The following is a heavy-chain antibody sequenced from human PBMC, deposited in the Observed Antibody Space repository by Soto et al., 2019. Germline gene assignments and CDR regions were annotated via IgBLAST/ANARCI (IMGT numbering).Heavy chain of an antibody. CDR1: GFTVGSKY. Sequence: EVQLVESGGGLVQPGESLRLSCAASGFTVGSKYMSWVRQAPGKGLEWVSLIQGGGSTYYAGSVKGRFTISRDNSENTLFLQMNSRRVEDTAVYYYTRDDVHGSGGSCYGVAMDVWGKGTTVTVSA. V-gene: IGHV3-66*01. D-gene: IGHD2-15*01. CDR3: TRDDVHGSGGSCYGVAMDV. J-gene: IGHJ6*04. CDR2: IQGGGST.